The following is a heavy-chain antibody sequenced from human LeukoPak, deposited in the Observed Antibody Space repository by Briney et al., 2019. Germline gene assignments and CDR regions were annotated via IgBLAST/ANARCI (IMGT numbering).Heavy chain of an antibody. CDR1: GGSISSYY. V-gene: IGHV4-59*12. J-gene: IGHJ4*02. D-gene: IGHD3-22*01. CDR3: AGTDKYYYDSSGYLDY. Sequence: SETLSLTCTVSGGSISSYYWSWIRQPPGKGLEWIGYIYYSGSTNYNPSLKSRVTMSVDTSKNQFSLKLSSVTAADTAVYYCAGTDKYYYDSSGYLDYWGQGTLVTVSS. CDR2: IYYSGST.